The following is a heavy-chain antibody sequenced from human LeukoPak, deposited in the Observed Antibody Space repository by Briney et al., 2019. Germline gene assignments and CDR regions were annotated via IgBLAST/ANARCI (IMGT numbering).Heavy chain of an antibody. CDR2: INSDGIST. CDR1: RFTFSRYW. V-gene: IGHV3-74*01. Sequence: GGSLRLSCAASRFTFSRYWMHWVRQAPGKGLVWVSRINSDGISTSYADSVMGRFTTSRDNAKNSLYLQMNSLRAEDTAVYYCARDRRFDPWGQGTLVTVSS. J-gene: IGHJ5*02. CDR3: ARDRRFDP.